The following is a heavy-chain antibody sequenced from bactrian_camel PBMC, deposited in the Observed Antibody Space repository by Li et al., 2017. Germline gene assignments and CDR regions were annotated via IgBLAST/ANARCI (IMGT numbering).Heavy chain of an antibody. V-gene: IGHV3S53*01. CDR3: AADWAPTDWTTCTTTT. J-gene: IGHJ4*01. Sequence: HVQLVESGGGLVQPGGSLELSCTFSGYTNSPYCLGWFRQAAGKEREVLATIANPGTAAYTDSAKGRFTIAKDSAKDTLYLQMTGLKPEDTGMYYCAADWAPTDWTTCTTTTEDRGPRSPSP. D-gene: IGHD2*01. CDR1: GYTNSPYC. CDR2: IANPGTA.